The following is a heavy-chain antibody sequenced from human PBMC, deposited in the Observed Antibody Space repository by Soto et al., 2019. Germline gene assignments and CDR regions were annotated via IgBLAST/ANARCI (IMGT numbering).Heavy chain of an antibody. J-gene: IGHJ6*02. CDR2: ISWNSGSI. CDR1: GFTFGDYA. Sequence: GGSLRLSCAASGFTFGDYAMQWVRQAPGKGLEWVSAISWNSGSIDYADSVKGRFTISRDNSKNTLYLQMNSLRAEDTAVYYCAKDDTYSGSSDSNYGMDVWGQGTTVTVPS. D-gene: IGHD1-26*01. V-gene: IGHV3-9*01. CDR3: AKDDTYSGSSDSNYGMDV.